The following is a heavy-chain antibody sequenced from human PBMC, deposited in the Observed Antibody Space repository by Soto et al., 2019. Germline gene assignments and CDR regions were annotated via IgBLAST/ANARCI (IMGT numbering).Heavy chain of an antibody. D-gene: IGHD3-9*01. V-gene: IGHV3-74*01. J-gene: IGHJ6*03. CDR3: ARAPLLRYFDWLKKGSYYYYMDV. CDR2: INSDGSST. CDR1: GFTFSSYW. Sequence: GESLKISCAASGFTFSSYWMHWVRQAPGKGLVWVSRINSDGSSTSYADSVKGRFTISRDNAKNTLYLQMNSLRAEDTAVDYCARAPLLRYFDWLKKGSYYYYMDVWGKGTTVTVSS.